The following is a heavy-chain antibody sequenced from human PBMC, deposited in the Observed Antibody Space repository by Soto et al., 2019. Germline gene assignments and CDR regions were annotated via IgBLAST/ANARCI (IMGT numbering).Heavy chain of an antibody. V-gene: IGHV4-30-2*01. J-gene: IGHJ4*02. CDR2: MYHSGST. D-gene: IGHD5-12*01. CDR3: AAGGGLPRYY. Sequence: SETLALTCAVSGGSISSGGYSWSWILQPPGKGLEWIGYMYHSGSTYYNPSLKSRVTISIDRSKNQFSLKLSSVTAADTAVYYCAAGGGLPRYYWGQGTLVTVSP. CDR1: GGSISSGGYS.